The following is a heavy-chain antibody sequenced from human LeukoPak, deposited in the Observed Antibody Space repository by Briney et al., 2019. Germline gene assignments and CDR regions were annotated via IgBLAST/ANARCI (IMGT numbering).Heavy chain of an antibody. J-gene: IGHJ6*02. CDR2: IYYSGST. Sequence: SETLSLTCTVSGGSISSYYWSWIRQPPGKGLEWIGYIYYSGSTNHNPSLKSRVTISVDTSKNQFSLKLSSVSAADTAVYYCARLQRGYAIYYYGMDVWGQGTTVTVSS. CDR1: GGSISSYY. CDR3: ARLQRGYAIYYYGMDV. V-gene: IGHV4-59*08. D-gene: IGHD5-12*01.